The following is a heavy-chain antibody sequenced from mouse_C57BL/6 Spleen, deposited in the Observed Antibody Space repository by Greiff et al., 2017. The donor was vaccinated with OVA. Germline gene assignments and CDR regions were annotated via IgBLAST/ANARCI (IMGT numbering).Heavy chain of an antibody. V-gene: IGHV1-15*01. CDR1: GYTFTDYE. D-gene: IGHD2-1*01. CDR2: IDPETGGT. CDR3: PLWYPHYYAMDY. Sequence: VQLQESGAELVRPGASVTLSCKASGYTFTDYEMHWVKQTPVHGLEWIGAIDPETGGTAYNQKFKGKAILTADKSSSTAYMELRSLTSEDSAVYYCPLWYPHYYAMDYWGQGTSVTVSS. J-gene: IGHJ4*01.